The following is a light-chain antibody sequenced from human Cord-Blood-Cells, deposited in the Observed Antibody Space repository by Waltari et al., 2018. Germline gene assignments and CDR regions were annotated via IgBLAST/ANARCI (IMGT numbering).Light chain of an antibody. CDR1: QSVLYSSNNKNY. V-gene: IGKV4-1*01. CDR3: QQYYSTPFT. Sequence: DIVMTQSPDSLAVSLGERDTLNCKSSQSVLYSSNNKNYLAWYQQKPGQPPKLLIYWASTRESGVPDRFSGSGSGTDFTLTISSLQAEDVAVYYCQQYYSTPFTFGGGTKVEIK. J-gene: IGKJ4*01. CDR2: WAS.